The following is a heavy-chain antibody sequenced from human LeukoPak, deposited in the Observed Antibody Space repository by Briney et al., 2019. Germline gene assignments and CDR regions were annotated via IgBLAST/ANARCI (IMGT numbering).Heavy chain of an antibody. CDR2: INRDGTST. CDR3: GREIFYGSGSPKIDS. D-gene: IGHD3-10*01. J-gene: IGHJ4*02. Sequence: GGSLRLSCAASGFTFSSYEMNWVRQAPGKGLVWVSNINRDGTSTTTADSVKGRFTISRDNAKNTLYLQMNSLRAEDTAVYYCGREIFYGSGSPKIDSWGQGTLVTVSS. V-gene: IGHV3-74*01. CDR1: GFTFSSYE.